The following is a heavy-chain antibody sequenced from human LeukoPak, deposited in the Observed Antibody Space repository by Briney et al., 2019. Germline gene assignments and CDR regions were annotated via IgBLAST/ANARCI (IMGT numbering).Heavy chain of an antibody. CDR2: IYSGGST. CDR3: ARDNTYYYDSSGYYKIYYYYGMAV. J-gene: IGHJ6*02. Sequence: GGSLRLSCAASGFTVSSNYMSWVRQAPGKGLEWVSVIYSGGSTYYADPVKGRFTISRDNSKNTLYLQMNSLRAEDTAVYYCARDNTYYYDSSGYYKIYYYYGMAVWGQGTTVTVSS. D-gene: IGHD3-22*01. CDR1: GFTVSSNY. V-gene: IGHV3-66*02.